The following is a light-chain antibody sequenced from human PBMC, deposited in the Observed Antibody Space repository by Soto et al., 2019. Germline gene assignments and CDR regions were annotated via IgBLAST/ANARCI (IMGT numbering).Light chain of an antibody. CDR1: QGISSW. CDR3: HQTTSLPLT. CDR2: AAS. J-gene: IGKJ4*02. V-gene: IGKV1-12*01. Sequence: DIQMTQSPYFVSASVGDRATITCRASQGISSWLAWYQHKTGRAPKLLIHAASSLESGVPSMFSGSGSGTDFTLTISSLQPEDFATYYCHQTTSLPLTFGGGTKVEIK.